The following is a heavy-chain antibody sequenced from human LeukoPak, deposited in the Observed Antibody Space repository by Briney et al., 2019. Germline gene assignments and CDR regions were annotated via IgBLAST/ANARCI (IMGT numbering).Heavy chain of an antibody. CDR2: IIPIFGTA. CDR3: ASSLYKGSSGRAFDY. CDR1: GGTFSSYT. D-gene: IGHD6-6*01. Sequence: ASVKVSCKASGGTFSSYTITWVRQAPGQGLEWMGGIIPIFGTANYAQKFQGRVTITTDESTSTAYMELSSLRSEDTAVYYCASSLYKGSSGRAFDYWGQGTLVTVSS. J-gene: IGHJ4*02. V-gene: IGHV1-69*05.